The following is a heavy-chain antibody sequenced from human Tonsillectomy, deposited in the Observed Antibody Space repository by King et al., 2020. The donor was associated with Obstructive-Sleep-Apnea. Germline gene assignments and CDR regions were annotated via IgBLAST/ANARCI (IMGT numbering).Heavy chain of an antibody. V-gene: IGHV3-11*01. CDR3: ARDKSHAIFDH. Sequence: VQLVESGGGLVKPGGSLRLSCAASGFTFSDYYMSWIRQAPGRGLEWVAYISNRGTTIYYAESVKGRFTISRDNAKSSLFLQMNSLGAEDTALYYCARDKSHAIFDHWGQGAPVTVSS. CDR1: GFTFSDYY. J-gene: IGHJ4*02. CDR2: ISNRGTTI.